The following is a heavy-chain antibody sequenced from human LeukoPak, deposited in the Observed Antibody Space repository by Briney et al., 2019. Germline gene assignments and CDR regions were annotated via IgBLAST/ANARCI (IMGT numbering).Heavy chain of an antibody. CDR3: AVNSTKHTFDI. D-gene: IGHD5/OR15-5a*01. J-gene: IGHJ3*02. Sequence: SETLSLTCTVSGGSISTYYWSWIRQSPGKGMEWIGSIYYSGSTNYNPSLKSRVSISVDTSKNQFSLELSSVTAADTAVYYCAVNSTKHTFDIWGKGTMVTVSS. V-gene: IGHV4-59*08. CDR1: GGSISTYY. CDR2: IYYSGST.